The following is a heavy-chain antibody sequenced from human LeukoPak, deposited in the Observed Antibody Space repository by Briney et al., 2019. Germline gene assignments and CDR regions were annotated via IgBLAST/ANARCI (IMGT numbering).Heavy chain of an antibody. CDR3: ARQRFLEWYFDY. Sequence: GSLRLSCAASGFTFSTYAMSWIRQPPGKELQWIGSIFYSGSTNYNPSLKSRVTISVDASKNQFSLKLSSVTAADTAVYYCARQRFLEWYFDYWGQGTLVTVSS. CDR1: GFTFSTYA. D-gene: IGHD3-3*01. V-gene: IGHV4-59*08. CDR2: IFYSGST. J-gene: IGHJ4*02.